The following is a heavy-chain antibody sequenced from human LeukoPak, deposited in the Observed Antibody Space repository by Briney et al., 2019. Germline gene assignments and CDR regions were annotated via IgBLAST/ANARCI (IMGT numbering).Heavy chain of an antibody. CDR2: IYTSGST. CDR3: GRVRTSTYYYDSGVYSPSVFYI. D-gene: IGHD3-22*01. V-gene: IGHV4-61*02. Sequence: SQTLSLTCTVSGGSISSGSYYWSWIRQPAGKGLEWIGRIYTSGSTNYNPSLKSRVTISVDTSKNQFSLKLSSVTAADTAVYYCGRVRTSTYYYDSGVYSPSVFYIWGQGKMVTVFS. J-gene: IGHJ3*02. CDR1: GGSISSGSYY.